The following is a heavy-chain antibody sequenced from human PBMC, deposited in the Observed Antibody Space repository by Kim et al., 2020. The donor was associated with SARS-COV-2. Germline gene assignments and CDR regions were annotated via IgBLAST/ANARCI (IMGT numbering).Heavy chain of an antibody. CDR3: ARADLWLVETDY. Sequence: NYNPSLKSRVTISVDTSNNQFSLKLGAVTAADKAVYYCARADLWLVETDYWGQGTLVTVSS. J-gene: IGHJ4*02. V-gene: IGHV4-59*01. D-gene: IGHD6-19*01.